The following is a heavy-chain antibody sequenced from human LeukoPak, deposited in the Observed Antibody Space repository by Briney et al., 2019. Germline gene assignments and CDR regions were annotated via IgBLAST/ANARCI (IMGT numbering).Heavy chain of an antibody. CDR3: ARVYYDSSGYYGY. CDR2: MNPNSGNT. CDR1: GYSFTSYG. J-gene: IGHJ4*02. V-gene: IGHV1-8*02. D-gene: IGHD3-22*01. Sequence: ASVKVSCKASGYSFTSYGISWVRQATGQGLEWMGWMNPNSGNTGYAQKFQGRVTMTRNTSISTAYMELSSLRSEDTAVYYCARVYYDSSGYYGYWGQGTLVTVSS.